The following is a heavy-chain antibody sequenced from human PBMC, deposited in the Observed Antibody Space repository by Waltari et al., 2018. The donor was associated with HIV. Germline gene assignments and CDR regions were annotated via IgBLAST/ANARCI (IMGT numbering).Heavy chain of an antibody. CDR2: IKQDATKK. V-gene: IGHV3-7*01. CDR1: KFWFSGYW. J-gene: IGHJ6*02. D-gene: IGHD1-26*01. Sequence: EALLVESGGGVVKPGGSLRLSCEASKFWFSGYWMGWVRQASGKGLEWVANIKQDATKKNYAESVKGRFSVSRDNGKYSVFLEMNRLRVQDTAVYFCARGDQWGIFLDSYYGLDVWGRGTTVIVSS. CDR3: ARGDQWGIFLDSYYGLDV.